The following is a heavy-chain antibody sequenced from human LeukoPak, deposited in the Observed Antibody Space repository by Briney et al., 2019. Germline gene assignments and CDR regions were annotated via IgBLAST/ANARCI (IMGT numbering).Heavy chain of an antibody. CDR2: VKSKTNGGTT. CDR3: TAGIGHSDFDY. Sequence: GGSLRLSCAAPGFTFSNAWMSWVRQAPGKGLEWVGRVKSKTNGGTTAYAAPVKGRFTISRDDSKNTYLQMNSLKSEDTAVYYCTAGIGHSDFDYWGQGTLVTVSS. D-gene: IGHD6-13*01. J-gene: IGHJ4*02. V-gene: IGHV3-15*01. CDR1: GFTFSNAW.